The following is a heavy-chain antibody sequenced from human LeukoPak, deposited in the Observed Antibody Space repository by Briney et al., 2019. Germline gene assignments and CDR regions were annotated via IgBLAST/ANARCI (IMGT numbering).Heavy chain of an antibody. CDR2: MKPNSGNT. J-gene: IGHJ4*02. Sequence: ASVKVSCKASGYTFKNYDINWVRQATGPGLEWMGWMKPNSGNTGFAQKFQDRVSMTRDTSINTAYMELTSLRSGDTAVYYCARATPGGLHGYSFDYWGQGTVVTVYS. CDR1: GYTFKNYD. D-gene: IGHD5-24*01. CDR3: ARATPGGLHGYSFDY. V-gene: IGHV1-8*02.